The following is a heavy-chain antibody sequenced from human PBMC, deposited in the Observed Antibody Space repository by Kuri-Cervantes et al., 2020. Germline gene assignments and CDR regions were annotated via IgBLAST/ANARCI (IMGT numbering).Heavy chain of an antibody. CDR1: GFTFSSYS. D-gene: IGHD2-8*01. Sequence: GGSMRPSCPASGFTFSSYSMNWVRQAPGKGLEWVSYISSSSSTIYYADSVKGRFTISRDNAKNSLYLQMNSLRAEDKSVYYCERGLSSRRGVYYFDYWGQGTLVTVSS. V-gene: IGHV3-48*01. J-gene: IGHJ4*02. CDR2: ISSSSSTI. CDR3: ERGLSSRRGVYYFDY.